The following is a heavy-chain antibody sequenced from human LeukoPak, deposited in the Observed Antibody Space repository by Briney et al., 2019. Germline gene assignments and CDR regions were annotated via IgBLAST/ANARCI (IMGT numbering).Heavy chain of an antibody. Sequence: SVKVSCKASGYTFTSYAMNWVRQAPGQGLEWMGGIIPIFGTANYAQKFQGRVTITTDESTSTAYMELSSLRSEDTAVYYCATEPRYLQDSNDYWGQGTLVTISS. CDR2: IIPIFGTA. V-gene: IGHV1-69*05. D-gene: IGHD3-9*01. J-gene: IGHJ4*02. CDR3: ATEPRYLQDSNDY. CDR1: GYTFTSYA.